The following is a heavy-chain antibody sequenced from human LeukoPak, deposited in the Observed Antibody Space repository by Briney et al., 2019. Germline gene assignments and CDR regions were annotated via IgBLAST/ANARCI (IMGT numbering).Heavy chain of an antibody. CDR2: IIPIFGIA. CDR3: ARDGSITIFGVVTQHGMDV. V-gene: IGHV1-69*04. D-gene: IGHD3-3*01. Sequence: SVKVSRKASGGTFSSYAISWVRQAPGQGLEWMGRIIPIFGIANYAQKFQGSVTITADKSTSTAYMELSSLRSEDTAVYYCARDGSITIFGVVTQHGMDVWGQGTTVTVSS. CDR1: GGTFSSYA. J-gene: IGHJ6*02.